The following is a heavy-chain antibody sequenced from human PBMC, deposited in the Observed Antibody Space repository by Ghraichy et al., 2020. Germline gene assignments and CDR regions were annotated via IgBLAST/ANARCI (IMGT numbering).Heavy chain of an antibody. J-gene: IGHJ4*02. CDR3: ARDVPLGSVMAPFDY. D-gene: IGHD3-16*01. V-gene: IGHV3-21*01. CDR1: GFTFNTYT. Sequence: GGSLRLSCAASGFTFNTYTMNWVRQAPGKGLEWVSSISSSSTYIHYEDSVKGRFTISRDNAKNSLYLQVNSLRAEDTAVYFCARDVPLGSVMAPFDYWGQGTLVTVSS. CDR2: ISSSSTYI.